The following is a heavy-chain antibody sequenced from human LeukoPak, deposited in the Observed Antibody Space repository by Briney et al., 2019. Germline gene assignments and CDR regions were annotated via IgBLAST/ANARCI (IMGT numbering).Heavy chain of an antibody. J-gene: IGHJ4*02. V-gene: IGHV3-20*04. CDR1: GFTFDDYG. CDR3: ARVGGATGYYFDS. Sequence: GGSLRLSCAASGFTFDDYGMSRVRQTPGKGLEWVSGINWNGDSTGYADSVKGRFIISRDNAKNSLYLQMNSLRAEDTAFYYCARVGGATGYYFDSWGQGTLVTVSS. D-gene: IGHD3-16*01. CDR2: INWNGDST.